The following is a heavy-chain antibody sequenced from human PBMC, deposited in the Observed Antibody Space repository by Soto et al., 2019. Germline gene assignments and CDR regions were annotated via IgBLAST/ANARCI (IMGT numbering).Heavy chain of an antibody. J-gene: IGHJ5*02. CDR2: ISLDGSEK. Sequence: QVQLVESGGGVVQPGRSLRLSCAASGFTFRTYGMHWVRQAPGKGLEWVAVISLDGSEKYFADSVKGRFAISRDNSKNTVCLQMNSLRDEDTAVYYCANYVYNTCWKLPFDPWGEGTLVIVSS. CDR3: ANYVYNTCWKLPFDP. CDR1: GFTFRTYG. D-gene: IGHD1-1*01. V-gene: IGHV3-30*18.